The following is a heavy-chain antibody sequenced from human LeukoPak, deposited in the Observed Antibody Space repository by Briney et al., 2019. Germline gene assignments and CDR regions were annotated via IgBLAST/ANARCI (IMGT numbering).Heavy chain of an antibody. J-gene: IGHJ4*02. CDR2: ISGLGDNT. Sequence: GGSLRLSCAASGFTVSSNYMSWVRQAPGKGLEWVSTISGLGDNTYYADSVKGRFTISRDNSKSTLYLQMNSLRAEDTAVYYCAKRGGSGSYSGYFDYWGQGTLVTVSS. D-gene: IGHD1-26*01. CDR1: GFTVSSNY. CDR3: AKRGGSGSYSGYFDY. V-gene: IGHV3-23*01.